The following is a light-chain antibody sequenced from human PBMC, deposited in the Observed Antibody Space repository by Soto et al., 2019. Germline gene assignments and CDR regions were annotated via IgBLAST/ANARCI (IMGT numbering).Light chain of an antibody. V-gene: IGKV3D-15*01. CDR1: QSVSSN. Sequence: EIVMTQSPATLSVSPGERATLSCRASQSVSSNLAWYQQKPGQAPRLLIYGASIRATGIPARFSGSGSVTEFTLTISSLQSEDFAVYYCHQYNNWLLFTFGPGTKVDIK. CDR2: GAS. CDR3: HQYNNWLLFT. J-gene: IGKJ3*01.